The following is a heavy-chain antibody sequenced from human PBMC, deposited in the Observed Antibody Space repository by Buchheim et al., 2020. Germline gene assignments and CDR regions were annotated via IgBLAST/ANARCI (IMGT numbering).Heavy chain of an antibody. CDR2: ISHSGSSI. J-gene: IGHJ5*02. V-gene: IGHV3-11*01. D-gene: IGHD3-3*01. CDR3: ARDYRDEYRYHDLFDP. Sequence: QVQLVESGGGLVKPGGSLRLSCAASGFTFSDYYMTWIRQAPGEGLEWVSYISHSGSSIYYADSVRGRFTISRDNVKNSLYLQMNNLSADDTPIYYCARDYRDEYRYHDLFDPWCKGTL. CDR1: GFTFSDYY.